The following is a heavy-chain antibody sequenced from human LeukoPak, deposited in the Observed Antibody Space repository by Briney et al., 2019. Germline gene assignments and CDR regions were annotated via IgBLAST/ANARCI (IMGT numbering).Heavy chain of an antibody. CDR2: IYSGGST. J-gene: IGHJ3*02. CDR3: GREAAWTTGRSAFDI. Sequence: PGGSLRLSCAASGFTVSSNYMSWVRQAPGKGLEWVSVIYSGGSTYYADSVKGRFTISRDNSKNTLYLQMNSLRAEDTAVYYCGREAAWTTGRSAFDIWGQGTMVTVSS. V-gene: IGHV3-66*01. CDR1: GFTVSSNY. D-gene: IGHD3-10*01.